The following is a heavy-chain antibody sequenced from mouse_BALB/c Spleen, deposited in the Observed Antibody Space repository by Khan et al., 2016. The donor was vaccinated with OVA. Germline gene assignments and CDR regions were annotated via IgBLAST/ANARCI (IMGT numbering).Heavy chain of an antibody. Sequence: QVQLKESGAELMKPGASVKISCKASGYTFSSYWIEWVKQRPGHGLEWIGEILHGSGNNNFNEKFRGKATFAADTSSNTAYMQLSSLTSEDSACYYCARGKYYRSTSWFGYWGQGTLFTVSA. V-gene: IGHV1-9*01. CDR2: ILHGSGNN. CDR1: GYTFSSYW. CDR3: ARGKYYRSTSWFGY. D-gene: IGHD1-1*01. J-gene: IGHJ3*01.